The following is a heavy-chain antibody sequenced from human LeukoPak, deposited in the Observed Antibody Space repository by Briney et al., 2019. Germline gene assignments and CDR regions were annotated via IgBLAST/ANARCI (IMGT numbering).Heavy chain of an antibody. J-gene: IGHJ3*02. CDR1: GFTFSSYA. D-gene: IGHD2-21*02. CDR3: AKTQHIVVVTAIFGAFDI. V-gene: IGHV3-23*01. CDR2: ISGSSGST. Sequence: GGSLRLSCAASGFTFSSYAMSWVRQAPGKGLEWVSAISGSSGSTYYADSVKGRFTISRDNSKNTLYLQMNSLRAEDTAVYYCAKTQHIVVVTAIFGAFDIWGQGTMVTVSS.